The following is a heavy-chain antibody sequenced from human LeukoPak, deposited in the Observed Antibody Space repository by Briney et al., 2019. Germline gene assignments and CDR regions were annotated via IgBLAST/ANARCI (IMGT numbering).Heavy chain of an antibody. Sequence: GGSLRLSCAASGFTFDDYGMSWVRQAPGKGLEWVSGINWNGGSTGYADSVKGRFTISRDNSKNTLYLQMNSLRAEDTSVYYCAKVRCSGGTCYLDHFDYWGQGTLVTVSS. D-gene: IGHD2-15*01. CDR1: GFTFDDYG. J-gene: IGHJ4*02. CDR2: INWNGGST. CDR3: AKVRCSGGTCYLDHFDY. V-gene: IGHV3-20*04.